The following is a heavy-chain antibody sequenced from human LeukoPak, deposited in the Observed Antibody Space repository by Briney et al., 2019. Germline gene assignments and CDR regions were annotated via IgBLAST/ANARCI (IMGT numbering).Heavy chain of an antibody. Sequence: QPGRSLRLSCAASGFTFDDYAMHWVRQAPGKGLEWVSGISWNSGSIGYADSVKGRFTISRDNAKNSLYLQMNSLRAEDMALYYCAKGAAGYYYYYMDVWGKGTTVTVSS. V-gene: IGHV3-9*03. J-gene: IGHJ6*03. CDR3: AKGAAGYYYYYMDV. CDR2: ISWNSGSI. D-gene: IGHD6-13*01. CDR1: GFTFDDYA.